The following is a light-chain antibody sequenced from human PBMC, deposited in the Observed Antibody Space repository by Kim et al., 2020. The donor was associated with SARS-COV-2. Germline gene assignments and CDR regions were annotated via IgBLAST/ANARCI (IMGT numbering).Light chain of an antibody. J-gene: IGKJ4*01. Sequence: PPSTSCTCSQSLVYSDVNIYLYWFHQRPGQSLQSLIYNVSHRDSAVPDRCRGSGSGTDFSLQIRRVEAEDVGVYYSMHGIHWLLTFVARTKVDIK. CDR3: MHGIHWLLT. V-gene: IGKV2-30*01. CDR2: NVS. CDR1: QSLVYSDVNIY.